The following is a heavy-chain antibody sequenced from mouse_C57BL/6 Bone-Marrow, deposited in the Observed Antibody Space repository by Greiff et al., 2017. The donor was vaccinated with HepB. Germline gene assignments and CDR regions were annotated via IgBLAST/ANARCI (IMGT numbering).Heavy chain of an antibody. CDR1: GYSFTGYY. CDR3: ARRVGYYGSSSYYAMDY. CDR2: INPSTGGT. Sequence: EVQLQQSGPELVKPGASVKISCKASGYSFTGYYMNWVKQSPEKSLEWIGEINPSTGGTTYNQKFKAKATLTVDKSSSTDYMQLKSLTSEDSAVYYCARRVGYYGSSSYYAMDYWGQGTSVTVSS. D-gene: IGHD1-1*01. J-gene: IGHJ4*01. V-gene: IGHV1-42*01.